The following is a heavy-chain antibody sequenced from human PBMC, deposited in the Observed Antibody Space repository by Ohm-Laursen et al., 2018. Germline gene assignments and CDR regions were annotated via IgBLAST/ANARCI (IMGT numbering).Heavy chain of an antibody. CDR2: INRSRST. D-gene: IGHD3-9*01. J-gene: IGHJ4*02. Sequence: GTLSLTCTVSGGSISSYYWNWIRQPPGKGLEWIGEINRSRSTKYNSSFKSRVTISVDTSKNQFSLKLSSVTAADTAVYYCARGPRYYDILTGYRPHSADYWGQGTLVTVSS. V-gene: IGHV4-34*01. CDR1: GGSISSYY. CDR3: ARGPRYYDILTGYRPHSADY.